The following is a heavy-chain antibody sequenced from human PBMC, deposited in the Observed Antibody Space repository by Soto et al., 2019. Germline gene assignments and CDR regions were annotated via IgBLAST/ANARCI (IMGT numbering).Heavy chain of an antibody. CDR2: ISSSGSTI. CDR1: GFTFSDYY. J-gene: IGHJ6*02. CDR3: AKREDYNLYYYYGMDV. D-gene: IGHD4-4*01. V-gene: IGHV3-11*04. Sequence: PGGSLRLSCAASGFTFSDYYMSWIRQAPGKGLEWVSYISSSGSTIYYADSVKGRFTISRDNSKNTLYLQMNSLRAEDTAVYYCAKREDYNLYYYYGMDVWGQGTTVTVSS.